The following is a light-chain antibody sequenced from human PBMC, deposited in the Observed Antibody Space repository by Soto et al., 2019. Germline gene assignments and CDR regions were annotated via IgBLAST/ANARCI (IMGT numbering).Light chain of an antibody. CDR3: QQRSNWPPT. Sequence: ELVLTQSPGTLSLSPGERATLSCRASQSVNDKYLAWYQQKPGQAPRLLIYDASNRATGIPARFSGSGSGTDFTLTISSLEPEDFAVYYCQQRSNWPPTFGQGTRLEIK. V-gene: IGKV3-11*01. J-gene: IGKJ5*01. CDR1: QSVNDKY. CDR2: DAS.